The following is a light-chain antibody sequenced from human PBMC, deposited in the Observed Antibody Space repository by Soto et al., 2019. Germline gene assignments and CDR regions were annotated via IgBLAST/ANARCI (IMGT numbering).Light chain of an antibody. Sequence: QSALTQPASVSGSPGQSITISCTGTSSDVGGYNYVSWYQQHPGKAPKLMIYDVSNWPSGVSNRFSGSKSGNTASLTISGLQAEDEADYYCSSYTSSSLVFGTGTKLTVL. CDR3: SSYTSSSLV. V-gene: IGLV2-14*01. CDR1: SSDVGGYNY. J-gene: IGLJ1*01. CDR2: DVS.